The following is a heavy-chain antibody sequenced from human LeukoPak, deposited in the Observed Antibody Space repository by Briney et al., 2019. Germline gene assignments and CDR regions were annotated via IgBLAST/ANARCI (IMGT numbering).Heavy chain of an antibody. CDR1: GFTFSSYA. CDR3: AKDFPHYYDSSGYPDAFDI. CDR2: ISGSGGST. D-gene: IGHD3-22*01. Sequence: QAGGSLRLSCAASGFTFSSYAMSWVRQAPGKGLEWVSAISGSGGSTYYADSVKGRFTISRDNSKNTLYLQMNSLRAEDTAVYYCAKDFPHYYDSSGYPDAFDIWGQGTMVTVSS. J-gene: IGHJ3*02. V-gene: IGHV3-23*01.